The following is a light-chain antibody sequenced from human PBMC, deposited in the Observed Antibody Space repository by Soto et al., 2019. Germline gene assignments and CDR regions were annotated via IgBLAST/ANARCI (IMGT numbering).Light chain of an antibody. CDR1: QSISNY. Sequence: DIQMTQSPSSLSASVGDRVTITCRASQSISNYLNWYQQKPGKAPKLLIYAASSLQSVVPSRFSGSGSGTDFTLTISSLQPEDFATYYCQQSYSTVTWTFGQGTRVEIK. CDR3: QQSYSTVTWT. CDR2: AAS. J-gene: IGKJ1*01. V-gene: IGKV1-39*01.